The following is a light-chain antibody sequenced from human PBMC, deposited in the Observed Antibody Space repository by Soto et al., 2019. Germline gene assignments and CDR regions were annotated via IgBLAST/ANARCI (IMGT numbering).Light chain of an antibody. CDR2: GAS. V-gene: IGKV3-15*01. Sequence: EIVMTQSPATLSVSPGERATLSCRASQSVGSDLAWYQHTPGQPPRLLIYGASTRATGIPGRFSGSGSGTEFTLTISSLQSEDFAVYFCQQYNNWPPWTSGQGTKV. CDR3: QQYNNWPPWT. CDR1: QSVGSD. J-gene: IGKJ1*01.